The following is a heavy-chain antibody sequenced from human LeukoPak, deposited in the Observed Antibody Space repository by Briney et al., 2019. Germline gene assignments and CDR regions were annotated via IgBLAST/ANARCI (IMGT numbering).Heavy chain of an antibody. V-gene: IGHV4-59*01. Sequence: PSETLSLTRTVSGGSISSYYWSWIRQPPGKGLEWIGYIYYSGSTNYNPSLKSRVTISVDTSKNQFSLKLSSVTAADTAVYYCARELSGAGFDYWGQGTLVTVSS. CDR1: GGSISSYY. CDR2: IYYSGST. CDR3: ARELSGAGFDY. D-gene: IGHD6-19*01. J-gene: IGHJ4*02.